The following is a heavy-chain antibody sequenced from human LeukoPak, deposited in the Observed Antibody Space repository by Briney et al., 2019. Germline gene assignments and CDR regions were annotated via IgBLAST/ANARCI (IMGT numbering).Heavy chain of an antibody. V-gene: IGHV1-2*02. Sequence: ASVKVSCKASGYTFTGYYMHWVRQAPGQGLEWMGRINPNSGGTNYAQKFQGRVTMTRDTSISTAYMELSRLTFDDTAVYYCARGGIITMIVVVTDFDYWGQGTLVTVSS. CDR3: ARGGIITMIVVVTDFDY. J-gene: IGHJ4*02. CDR2: INPNSGGT. D-gene: IGHD3-22*01. CDR1: GYTFTGYY.